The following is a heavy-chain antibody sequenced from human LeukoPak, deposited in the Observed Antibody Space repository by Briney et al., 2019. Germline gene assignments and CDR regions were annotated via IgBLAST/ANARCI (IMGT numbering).Heavy chain of an antibody. V-gene: IGHV4-39*07. Sequence: PSQTLSLTCTVSGGSISSSSYYWGWIRQPPGKGLEWIGSIYYSGSTYYNPSLKSRVTISVDTSKNQFSLKLGSVTAADTAVYYCARGLFAANYYGSGSYYTLNWFDPWGQGTLVTVSS. CDR2: IYYSGST. D-gene: IGHD3-10*01. J-gene: IGHJ5*02. CDR3: ARGLFAANYYGSGSYYTLNWFDP. CDR1: GGSISSSSYY.